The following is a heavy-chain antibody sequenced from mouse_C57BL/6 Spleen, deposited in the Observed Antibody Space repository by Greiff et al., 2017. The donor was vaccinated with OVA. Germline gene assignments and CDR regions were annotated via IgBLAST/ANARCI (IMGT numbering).Heavy chain of an antibody. J-gene: IGHJ3*01. CDR2: INPGSGGT. V-gene: IGHV1-54*01. CDR3: ARGGTTVVAPAY. Sequence: VKLQQSGAELVRPGTSVKVSCKASGYAFTNYLIEWVKQRPGQGLEWIGVINPGSGGTNYNEKFKGKATLTADKSSSTAYMQLSSLTSEDSAVYFCARGGTTVVAPAYWGQGTLVTVSA. D-gene: IGHD1-1*01. CDR1: GYAFTNYL.